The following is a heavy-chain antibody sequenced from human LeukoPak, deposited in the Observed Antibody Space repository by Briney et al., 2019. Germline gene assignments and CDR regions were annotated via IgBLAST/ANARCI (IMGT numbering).Heavy chain of an antibody. J-gene: IGHJ4*02. Sequence: GGSLRLSCAASGFTFSSYAMHWVRQAPGKGLEWVAFISYDGRNKYYADSVKGRFTISSDNSKNTLYLQMNSLRAEDTAVYYCARFPCSGGSCYGEGFDYWGQGTLVTVSS. CDR2: ISYDGRNK. CDR1: GFTFSSYA. V-gene: IGHV3-30-3*01. CDR3: ARFPCSGGSCYGEGFDY. D-gene: IGHD2-15*01.